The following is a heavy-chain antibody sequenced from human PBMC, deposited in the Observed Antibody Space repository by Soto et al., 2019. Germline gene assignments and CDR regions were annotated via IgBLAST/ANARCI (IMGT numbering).Heavy chain of an antibody. J-gene: IGHJ4*02. D-gene: IGHD3-22*01. CDR3: ASSVIVVETSLDY. Sequence: KFQGRVTITRDTSASTAYMELSSLRSEDTAVYYCASSVIVVETSLDYWGQGTLVTVSS. V-gene: IGHV1-3*01.